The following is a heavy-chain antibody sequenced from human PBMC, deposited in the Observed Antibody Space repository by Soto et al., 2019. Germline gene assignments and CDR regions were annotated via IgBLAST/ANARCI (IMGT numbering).Heavy chain of an antibody. D-gene: IGHD3-10*01. J-gene: IGHJ5*02. CDR1: GYSFRSYA. Sequence: ASVKVSCKASGYSFRSYAMHWVRQAPGQRFEWMGWINGGNGNTEYSQKLQGTVTITRDTSASTAYMELSSLRSEDTAVYYCARDRTYGSGSPWGQGTLVTVSS. CDR2: INGGNGNT. V-gene: IGHV1-3*01. CDR3: ARDRTYGSGSP.